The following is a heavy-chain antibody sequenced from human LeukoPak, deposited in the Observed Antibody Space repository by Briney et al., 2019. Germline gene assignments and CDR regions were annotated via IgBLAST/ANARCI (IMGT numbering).Heavy chain of an antibody. CDR1: GFTFSSYW. Sequence: GGSLRLSCAASGFTFSSYWMSWVRQAPGKGLEGMTSIKQDGSETRYVDSVKGRFTIFRDNTKTSLFLHMNSLRAEDTAVYYCARYGLGDTFDIWGQGTVVTVSS. CDR3: ARYGLGDTFDI. J-gene: IGHJ3*02. CDR2: IKQDGSET. D-gene: IGHD4-17*01. V-gene: IGHV3-7*01.